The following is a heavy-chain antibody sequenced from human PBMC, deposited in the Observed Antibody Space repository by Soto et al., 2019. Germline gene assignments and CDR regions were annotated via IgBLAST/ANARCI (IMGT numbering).Heavy chain of an antibody. CDR2: IVVGSGNT. V-gene: IGHV1-58*02. Sequence: TSVEVSCKASRVTFTSSARQWLRQARGQRLEWIGWIVVGSGNTNYAQKFQERVTITRDMSTSTAYMELSSLRSEDTAVYYCAAAGPTYYDILHGYDYSGQGTLVTVSS. D-gene: IGHD3-9*01. CDR3: AAAGPTYYDILHGYDY. CDR1: RVTFTSSA. J-gene: IGHJ4*02.